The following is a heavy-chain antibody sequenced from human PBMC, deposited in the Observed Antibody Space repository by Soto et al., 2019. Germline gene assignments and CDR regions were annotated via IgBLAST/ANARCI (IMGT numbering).Heavy chain of an antibody. CDR3: AKDHVPQLLPSWWFDP. CDR1: GFAFGAYA. Sequence: EVQLLESGGGLVQPGGSLRLSCAASGFAFGAYAMTWVRQAPGKGLEWVSVISGAGGNTYYADSVKGRFTVSRDNSKKMLYLEMNSLRVEDTAIYYCAKDHVPQLLPSWWFDPWGQGTRVTVSS. J-gene: IGHJ5*02. D-gene: IGHD2-2*01. CDR2: ISGAGGNT. V-gene: IGHV3-23*01.